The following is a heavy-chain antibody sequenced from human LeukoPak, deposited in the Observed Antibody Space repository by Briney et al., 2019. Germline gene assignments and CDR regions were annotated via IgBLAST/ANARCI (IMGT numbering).Heavy chain of an antibody. J-gene: IGHJ4*02. CDR1: GFTFSTYN. Sequence: GGSLRLSCAASGFTFSTYNMNWLRQAPGKGLDGVSYISSGSSTIFYADSVKGRFTISRDNAKTSLYLQMNSLRAEDTAVYYCARATPSGSYWFDYWGQGTLVTVSS. CDR3: ARATPSGSYWFDY. CDR2: ISSGSSTI. D-gene: IGHD3-10*01. V-gene: IGHV3-48*01.